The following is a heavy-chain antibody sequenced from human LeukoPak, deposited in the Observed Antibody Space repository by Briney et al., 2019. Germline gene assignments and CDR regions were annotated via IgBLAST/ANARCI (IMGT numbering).Heavy chain of an antibody. CDR2: IIPIFGTA. CDR1: GGTFSSYA. D-gene: IGHD3-9*01. V-gene: IGHV1-69*13. Sequence: SVKVSCKASGGTFSSYAISWVRQAPGQGLEWMGGIIPIFGTANYAQKFQGRVTITADESTSTAYMEVSSLTSEDTAVYYCTTLNVLRYLRWSGKFYYYMDVWSKGTTVTVSS. CDR3: TTLNVLRYLRWSGKFYYYMDV. J-gene: IGHJ6*03.